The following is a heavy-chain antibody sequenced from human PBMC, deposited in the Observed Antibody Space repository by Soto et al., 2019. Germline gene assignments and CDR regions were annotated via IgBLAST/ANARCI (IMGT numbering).Heavy chain of an antibody. Sequence: EVQLVESGGGLVQPGGSLRLSCVASGFSFSDHHMDWVRQAPGKGLEWVGRIRSKTNSYTTEHAASVKGRFSISRDXSXSSLFLQMRSLKTEDTAVYYCASVAGGHYGRDGFDIWGQGTMVTVS. CDR2: IRSKTNSYTT. J-gene: IGHJ3*02. CDR3: ASVAGGHYGRDGFDI. V-gene: IGHV3-72*01. D-gene: IGHD4-17*01. CDR1: GFSFSDHH.